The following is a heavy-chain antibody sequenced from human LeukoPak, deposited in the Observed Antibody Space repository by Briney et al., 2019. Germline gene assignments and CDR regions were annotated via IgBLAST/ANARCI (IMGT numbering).Heavy chain of an antibody. CDR3: ARDLSQPRGFDP. Sequence: KAGGSLRLSCAASGLTFSSYSMNWVRQAPGKGLEWVSSISSSSSYIYYADSVKGRFTISRDNAKNSLYLQMNSLRAEDTAVYYCARDLSQPRGFDPWGQGTLVTVSS. D-gene: IGHD2-2*01. CDR1: GLTFSSYS. V-gene: IGHV3-21*01. J-gene: IGHJ5*02. CDR2: ISSSSSYI.